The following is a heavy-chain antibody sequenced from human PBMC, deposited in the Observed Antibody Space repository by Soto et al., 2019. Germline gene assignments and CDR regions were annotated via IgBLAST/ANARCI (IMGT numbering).Heavy chain of an antibody. D-gene: IGHD6-13*01. CDR3: VKDESINWYSGHFRH. Sequence: QVQLVESGGGVVQPGRSLTLSCAASGFTFSRFSMHWVRQAPGKGLAWVAVISYDGSNTHYAESVKGRFNISRDDSKNTVFLQMNNLRGEDTAFYYCVKDESINWYSGHFRHWGQGTLVTVSS. J-gene: IGHJ1*01. V-gene: IGHV3-30-3*01. CDR1: GFTFSRFS. CDR2: ISYDGSNT.